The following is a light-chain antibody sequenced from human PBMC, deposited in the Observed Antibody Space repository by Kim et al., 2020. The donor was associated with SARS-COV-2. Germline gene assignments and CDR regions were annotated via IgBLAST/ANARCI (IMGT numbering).Light chain of an antibody. Sequence: SIGDRVTITCRASQPISRFLNWYQQKPGKAPKVLVYGASSLQGGVPSRFSGSGSGTEFTLTINSLQPEDYGSYHCQQTYGTPFTFGGGTKVDIK. CDR3: QQTYGTPFT. CDR1: QPISRF. CDR2: GAS. J-gene: IGKJ4*01. V-gene: IGKV1-39*01.